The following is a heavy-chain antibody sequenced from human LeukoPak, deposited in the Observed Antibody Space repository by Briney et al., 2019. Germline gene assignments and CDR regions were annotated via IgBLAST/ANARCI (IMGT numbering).Heavy chain of an antibody. V-gene: IGHV4-59*08. CDR2: IHYSGTN. CDR3: ARHECAGDCYHIGDYYYYYGMDV. J-gene: IGHJ6*02. Sequence: SETLSLTCSVSGVSISSYYRSWIRQSPGRGLEWVWYIHYSGTNNNNPSLQSLVTISVDTSKNQFSLKLSSVTAADTAVYYCARHECAGDCYHIGDYYYYYGMDVWGQGTTVTVSS. D-gene: IGHD2-21*02. CDR1: GVSISSYY.